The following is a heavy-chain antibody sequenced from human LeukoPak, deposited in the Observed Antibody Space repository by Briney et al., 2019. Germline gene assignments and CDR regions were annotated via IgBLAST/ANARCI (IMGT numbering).Heavy chain of an antibody. CDR3: TRENWYIDY. CDR1: GFTFSSYE. CDR2: IRYDGSNK. Sequence: GGSLRLSCAASGFTFSSYEMNWVRQAPGKGLEWVAFIRYDGSNKYYADSVKGRFTISRDNSKNTLYLQMNSLRAEDAAVYYCTRENWYIDYWGQGNLVTVSS. J-gene: IGHJ4*02. V-gene: IGHV3-30*02.